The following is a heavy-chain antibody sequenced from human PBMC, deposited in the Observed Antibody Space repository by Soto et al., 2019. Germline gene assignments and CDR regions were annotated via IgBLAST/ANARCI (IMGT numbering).Heavy chain of an antibody. CDR1: GGSISNHY. V-gene: IGHV4-59*11. D-gene: IGHD7-27*01. Sequence: QVQLQESGPGLVKPSETLSLTCSVSGGSISNHYLSWIRQPPWKGLEWIGYIYYNGNTNYNPSLNSRVTMSVDTSRNQISLKLTTVTAADTAVYYCTRANWYSEYWGQGTLVTVSS. J-gene: IGHJ4*02. CDR3: TRANWYSEY. CDR2: IYYNGNT.